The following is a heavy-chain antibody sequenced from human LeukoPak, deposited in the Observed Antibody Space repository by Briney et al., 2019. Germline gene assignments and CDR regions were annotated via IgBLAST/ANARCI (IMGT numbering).Heavy chain of an antibody. V-gene: IGHV3-30*18. CDR1: RFTFNNYA. D-gene: IGHD3-22*01. CDR2: ILYDGSNK. Sequence: GGSLRLSCAASRFTFNNYAMSWVRQAPGKGLEWVAVILYDGSNKYYADSVKGRFTISRDNSKNTLYLQMNSLRAEDTAVYYCAKDRYFDSYGFLFDSWGQGTLVTVSS. J-gene: IGHJ4*02. CDR3: AKDRYFDSYGFLFDS.